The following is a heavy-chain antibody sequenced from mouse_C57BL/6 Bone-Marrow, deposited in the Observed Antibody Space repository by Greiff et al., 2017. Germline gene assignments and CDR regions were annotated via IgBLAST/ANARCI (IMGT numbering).Heavy chain of an antibody. J-gene: IGHJ2*01. CDR2: INPCSGYT. D-gene: IGHD1-1*01. CDR3: ARWEYYGGFDY. CDR1: GYTFTSYW. V-gene: IGHV1-7*01. Sequence: VQGVESGAELAKPGASVKLSCKASGYTFTSYWMHWVKQRPGQGLEWIGYINPCSGYTKYNQKFKDKATLTADKSSSTAYMQLSSLTYEYSAVYCCARWEYYGGFDYWGQGTTLTVSS.